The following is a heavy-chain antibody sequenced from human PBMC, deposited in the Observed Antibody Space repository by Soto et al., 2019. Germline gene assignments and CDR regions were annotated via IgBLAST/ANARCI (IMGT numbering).Heavy chain of an antibody. Sequence: ASVKVSCKASGYTFTSYDINWVRQATGQGLEWMGWMNPNSGNTGYAQKFQGRVTMTRNTSISTAYMELSSLRSEDTAVYYCARGMPGVNMIVGHEHYWGQGTLVTLSS. D-gene: IGHD3-22*01. CDR1: GYTFTSYD. CDR3: ARGMPGVNMIVGHEHY. CDR2: MNPNSGNT. V-gene: IGHV1-8*01. J-gene: IGHJ4*02.